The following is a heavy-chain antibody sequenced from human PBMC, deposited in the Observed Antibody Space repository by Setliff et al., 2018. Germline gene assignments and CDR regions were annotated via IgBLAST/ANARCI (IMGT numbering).Heavy chain of an antibody. V-gene: IGHV1-46*01. J-gene: IGHJ6*03. Sequence: ASVKVSCKASGYTFSRYGFSWVRQGPGQGLEWMGIINPSGGNTNYAQKFQGRVTMTSDTSTSTVYMELSSLRSDDTAVYYCARSPPNRGVGQGHYMDVWGKGTTVTVSS. CDR2: INPSGGNT. CDR1: GYTFSRYG. D-gene: IGHD1-26*01. CDR3: ARSPPNRGVGQGHYMDV.